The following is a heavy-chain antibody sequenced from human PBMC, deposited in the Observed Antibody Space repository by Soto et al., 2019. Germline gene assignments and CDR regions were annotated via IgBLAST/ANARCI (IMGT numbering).Heavy chain of an antibody. CDR1: GYTFTSYD. CDR2: MNPNSGNT. V-gene: IGHV1-8*01. D-gene: IGHD2-8*02. J-gene: IGHJ6*03. Sequence: ASVKVSCKASGYTFTSYDINWVRQATGQGLEWMGWMNPNSGNTGYAQKFQGRVTMTRNTSISTAYMELSSLRSEDTAVYYCARFSGGGDYYYYYMDVWGKGTTVTSP. CDR3: ARFSGGGDYYYYYMDV.